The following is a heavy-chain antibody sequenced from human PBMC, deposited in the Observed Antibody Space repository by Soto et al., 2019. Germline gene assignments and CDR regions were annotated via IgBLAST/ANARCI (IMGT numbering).Heavy chain of an antibody. CDR2: IWYDGSQR. V-gene: IGHV3-33*01. CDR3: ARDLGHFSRGSSYYDY. D-gene: IGHD3-16*01. CDR1: GFTFTNYG. J-gene: IGHJ4*02. Sequence: PGGSLILSCAASGFTFTNYGFHWVRQAPGTGLEWMAVIWYDGSQRYYADSVKGRFTISRDDSKNTLYLQMNSLRPEDTALYYCARDLGHFSRGSSYYDYWGQGTLVTVSS.